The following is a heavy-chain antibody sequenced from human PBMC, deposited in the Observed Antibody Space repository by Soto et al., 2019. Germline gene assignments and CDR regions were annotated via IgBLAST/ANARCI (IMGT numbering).Heavy chain of an antibody. D-gene: IGHD4-17*01. J-gene: IGHJ6*03. CDR3: ARYGDTVTFYYCHMDL. Sequence: QVHLVESGGGVIQPGGSLRLSCAASRFDIIGYGLYWVRQAPGKWPEWVALISDDGTSTFYADSVKGRFTISRDNSKNTLNLQLTSLRADVTAVYFCARYGDTVTFYYCHMDLWGKGTTVTVSS. V-gene: IGHV3-33*05. CDR1: RFDIIGYG. CDR2: ISDDGTST.